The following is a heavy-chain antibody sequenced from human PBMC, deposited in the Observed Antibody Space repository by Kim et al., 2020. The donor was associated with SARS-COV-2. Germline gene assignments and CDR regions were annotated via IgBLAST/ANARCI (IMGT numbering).Heavy chain of an antibody. V-gene: IGHV4-31*03. CDR2: IYYSGST. CDR3: ARDKGRGSGMDV. Sequence: SETLSLTCTVSGGSISSGGYYWSWIRQHPGKGLEWIGYIYYSGSTYYNPSLKSRVTISVDTSKNQFSLKLSSVTAADTAVYYCARDKGRGSGMDVWGQGTTVTVSS. J-gene: IGHJ6*02. CDR1: GGSISSGGYY.